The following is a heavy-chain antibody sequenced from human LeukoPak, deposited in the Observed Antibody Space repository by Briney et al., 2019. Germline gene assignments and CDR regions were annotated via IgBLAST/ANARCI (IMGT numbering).Heavy chain of an antibody. J-gene: IGHJ4*02. CDR1: GFTSSSYA. CDR3: AKDGVITMVRGANFDY. CDR2: ISGSGGST. D-gene: IGHD3-10*01. Sequence: GGSLRLSCAASGFTSSSYAMSWVRQAPGKGLEWGSAISGSGGSTYYADSVKGRFTISRDNSNNTLYLQMNSLRAEDTAVYYCAKDGVITMVRGANFDYWGQGTLATVSS. V-gene: IGHV3-23*01.